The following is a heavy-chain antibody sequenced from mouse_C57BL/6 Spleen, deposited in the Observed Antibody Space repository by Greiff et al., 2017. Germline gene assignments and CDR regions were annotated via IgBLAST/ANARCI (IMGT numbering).Heavy chain of an antibody. Sequence: EVQVVESGPELVKPGDSVKISCKASGYSFTGYFMNWVMQSHGKSLEWIGRINPYNGDTFYNQKFKGKATLTVDKSSSTAHMELRSLTSEDSAVYYCARAPIYYYGSSHYAMDYWGQGTSVTVSS. V-gene: IGHV1-20*01. CDR3: ARAPIYYYGSSHYAMDY. J-gene: IGHJ4*01. D-gene: IGHD1-1*01. CDR1: GYSFTGYF. CDR2: INPYNGDT.